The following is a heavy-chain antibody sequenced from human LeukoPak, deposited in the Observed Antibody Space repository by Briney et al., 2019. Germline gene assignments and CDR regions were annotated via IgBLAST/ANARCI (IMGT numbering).Heavy chain of an antibody. Sequence: SETLSLTCAVYGGSFSGYYWSWIRQPPGKGLGWIGEIYHSGSTNYNPSLKSRVTISVDTSKNQFSLKLSSVTAADTAVYYCARHRYYYRSGSYYGAPYYMDVWGKGTTVTISS. J-gene: IGHJ6*03. CDR1: GGSFSGYY. V-gene: IGHV4-34*01. D-gene: IGHD3-10*01. CDR3: ARHRYYYRSGSYYGAPYYMDV. CDR2: IYHSGST.